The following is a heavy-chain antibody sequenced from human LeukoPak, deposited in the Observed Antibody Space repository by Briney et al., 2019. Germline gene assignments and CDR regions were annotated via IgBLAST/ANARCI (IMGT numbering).Heavy chain of an antibody. CDR2: ISYNGSNE. Sequence: GGSLRLSCAASGFTFSIYAMHWVRQAPGKGLEWVAGISYNGSNEYYSDSVKGRFTISRDNSKNTLYLQMNSLRAEDTAVYYCARGQWLVQGDFDYWGQGTLVTVSS. CDR1: GFTFSIYA. V-gene: IGHV3-30-3*01. J-gene: IGHJ4*02. D-gene: IGHD6-19*01. CDR3: ARGQWLVQGDFDY.